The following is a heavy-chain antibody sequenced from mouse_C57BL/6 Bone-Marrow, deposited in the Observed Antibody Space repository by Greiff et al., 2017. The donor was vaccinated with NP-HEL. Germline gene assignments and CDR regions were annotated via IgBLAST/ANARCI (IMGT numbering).Heavy chain of an antibody. V-gene: IGHV5-17*01. CDR2: ISSGSSTT. Sequence: EVQLVESGGGLVKPGGSLKLSCAASGFTFSDYGMHWVRQAPEKGLEWVAYISSGSSTTYYADTVKGRFTISRDNSKNTPFLQMTSLRSEETAMYYCAKDANPYCYAMDYWGQGTSVTVSS. CDR1: GFTFSDYG. D-gene: IGHD4-1*01. J-gene: IGHJ4*01. CDR3: AKDANPYCYAMDY.